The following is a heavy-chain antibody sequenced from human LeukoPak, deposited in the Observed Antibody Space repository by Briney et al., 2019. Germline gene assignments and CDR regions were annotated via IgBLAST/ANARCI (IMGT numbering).Heavy chain of an antibody. CDR2: IKSKTGGGTT. V-gene: IGHV3-15*01. CDR1: GFTFSNAW. J-gene: IGHJ4*02. Sequence: PGGSLRLSCAASGFTFSNAWMSWVRQAPGKGLEWVGRIKSKTGGGTTDYAAPVKGRFTISRDDSKNTLYLQMNSLKTEDTAVYYCTTDRDDSYFDYWGQGTLVTVSS. CDR3: TTDRDDSYFDY. D-gene: IGHD3-3*01.